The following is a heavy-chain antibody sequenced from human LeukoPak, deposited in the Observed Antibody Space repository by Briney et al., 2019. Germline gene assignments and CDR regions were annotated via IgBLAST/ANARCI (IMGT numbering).Heavy chain of an antibody. CDR2: IYTSGST. V-gene: IGHV4-4*07. CDR1: GVSISSYY. J-gene: IGHJ4*02. D-gene: IGHD2-15*01. Sequence: PSETLSLTCTVSGVSISSYYWSWIRQPAGKGLEWIGRIYTSGSTNYNPSLKSRVTMSVDTSKNQFSLKLSSVTAADTAVYYCARGDCSGGSCHPDYWGQGTLVTVSS. CDR3: ARGDCSGGSCHPDY.